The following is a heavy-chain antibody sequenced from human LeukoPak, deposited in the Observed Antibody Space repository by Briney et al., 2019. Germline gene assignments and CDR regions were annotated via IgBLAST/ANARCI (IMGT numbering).Heavy chain of an antibody. CDR1: GFTFSSYG. CDR3: GRGPSSGLYNWFDP. V-gene: IGHV3-33*01. J-gene: IGHJ5*02. Sequence: GGSLRLSCAASGFTFSSYGMHWVRQAPGKGLEWVAVIWYDGSNKYYADSVKGRFTISRDNSKNTLYLQMNSLRAEDTAVYYWGRGPSSGLYNWFDPWGQGTLVTVSS. CDR2: IWYDGSNK. D-gene: IGHD6-19*01.